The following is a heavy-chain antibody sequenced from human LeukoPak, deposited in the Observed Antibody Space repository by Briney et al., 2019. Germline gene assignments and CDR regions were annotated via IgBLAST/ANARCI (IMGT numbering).Heavy chain of an antibody. CDR3: AGPFYVSSGSSPRDGFDV. V-gene: IGHV4-59*08. CDR1: GGTMSNYG. Sequence: SETLSLTCTVSGGTMSNYGRSWVRQPPGKGLEWIAYISYTGSISYNASLKGGVAMLVDTSKNKFSLRLRYVAAADAAVFYCAGPFYVSSGSSPRDGFDVWGQGTMVTVSS. J-gene: IGHJ3*01. CDR2: ISYTGSI. D-gene: IGHD3-22*01.